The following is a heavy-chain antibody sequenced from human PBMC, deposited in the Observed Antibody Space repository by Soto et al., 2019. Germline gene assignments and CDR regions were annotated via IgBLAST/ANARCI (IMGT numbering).Heavy chain of an antibody. J-gene: IGHJ3*02. CDR2: INPNGGST. CDR1: ADTFTSYY. V-gene: IGHV1-46*01. CDR3: AKDKSSDYYDSSGGLNAFDI. D-gene: IGHD3-22*01. Sequence: ASVKVSCKAPADTFTSYYIHWVRQAPGHGLEWMGIINPNGGSTRFAQTFQGRITMTTDTSTSTVYMELRSLRSEDTAVYYCAKDKSSDYYDSSGGLNAFDIWGQGTMVTVS.